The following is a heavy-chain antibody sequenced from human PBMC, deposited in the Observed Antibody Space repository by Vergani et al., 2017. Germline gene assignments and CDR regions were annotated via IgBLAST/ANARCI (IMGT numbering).Heavy chain of an antibody. CDR3: ASERSYFEY. Sequence: QVQLQESGPGLVKPSQTLSLTCTVSGGSITSGSYYWSWIRQPAGKELEWIGRIYTSGSTDYNPSLKSRVTTSVDTSKNQFSLKLSSVTAADTAVYYCASERSYFEYWSQGTLVTVSS. CDR2: IYTSGST. CDR1: GGSITSGSYY. V-gene: IGHV4-61*02. J-gene: IGHJ4*02.